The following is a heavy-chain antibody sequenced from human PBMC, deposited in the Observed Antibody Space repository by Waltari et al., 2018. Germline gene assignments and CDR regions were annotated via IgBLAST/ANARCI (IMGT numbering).Heavy chain of an antibody. Sequence: EVQLVESGGGLVQPGGSLRLACEASGFTFSSYWMHWVRQTPGKGRVWVSRISSDGNTTTYADSVKGRFTISRDNAKNTLYLQMNSLRAEGTALYYCARDPGIGREFDLWGQGTLVTVSS. CDR3: ARDPGIGREFDL. CDR1: GFTFSSYW. J-gene: IGHJ4*02. V-gene: IGHV3-74*01. D-gene: IGHD1-26*01. CDR2: ISSDGNTT.